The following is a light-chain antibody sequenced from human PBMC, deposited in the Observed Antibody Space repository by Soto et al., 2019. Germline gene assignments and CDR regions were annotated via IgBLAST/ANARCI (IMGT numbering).Light chain of an antibody. Sequence: EIVLTQSPGTLSFSPGERATLSCRASQSVSSYLAWYQQKPGQAPRLLIYDASTRATGISARFSGSGSGTDFTLTISSLEPEDFAMYYCQQRSNWPVTFGQGTKVEVK. V-gene: IGKV3-11*01. CDR3: QQRSNWPVT. J-gene: IGKJ1*01. CDR1: QSVSSY. CDR2: DAS.